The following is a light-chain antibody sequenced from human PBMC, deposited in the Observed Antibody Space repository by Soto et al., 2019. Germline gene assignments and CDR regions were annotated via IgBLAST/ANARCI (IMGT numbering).Light chain of an antibody. V-gene: IGKV3-20*01. CDR1: QSVSSSY. Sequence: EIVLTQSPGTLSLSPGERATLSCRASQSVSSSYLAWYQQKPGQAPRLLIYAASSRSTGIPDRFSGSGSGTDFTLTISSLQPEAVAVYYCQQYCSSPLSLGGGTKVEIK. CDR2: AAS. J-gene: IGKJ4*01. CDR3: QQYCSSPLS.